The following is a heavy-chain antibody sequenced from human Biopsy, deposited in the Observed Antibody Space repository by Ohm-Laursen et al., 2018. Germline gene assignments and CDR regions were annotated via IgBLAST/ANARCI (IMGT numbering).Heavy chain of an antibody. J-gene: IGHJ4*02. V-gene: IGHV1-18*01. CDR1: GYNFISYS. Sequence: ASVKVSCKTSGYNFISYSINWVRQAPGQGLEWMGWIRPLNGDTKYGQKFQDRVTMTTDSSTSTVYMELTSLRSDDTAVYYCARGEVTFGELIVSLDSWGQGTLVTVSS. CDR3: ARGEVTFGELIVSLDS. CDR2: IRPLNGDT. D-gene: IGHD3-16*02.